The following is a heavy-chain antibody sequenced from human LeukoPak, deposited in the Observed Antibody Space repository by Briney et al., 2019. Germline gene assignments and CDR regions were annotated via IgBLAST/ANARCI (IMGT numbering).Heavy chain of an antibody. D-gene: IGHD6-13*01. Sequence: EGSLRLSCAASGFTFSSYAMSWVRQAPGKGLEWVSAISGSGGSTYYADSVKGRFTISRDNSKNTLYLQMNSLRAEDTAVYYCAKGRSSWSSDATDYWGQGTLVTVSS. CDR1: GFTFSSYA. CDR2: ISGSGGST. J-gene: IGHJ4*02. CDR3: AKGRSSWSSDATDY. V-gene: IGHV3-23*01.